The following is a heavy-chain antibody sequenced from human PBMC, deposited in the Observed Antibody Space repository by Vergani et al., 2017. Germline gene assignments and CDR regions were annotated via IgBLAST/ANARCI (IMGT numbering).Heavy chain of an antibody. CDR1: GFTFNQYG. D-gene: IGHD4-17*01. CDR2: TWYDGSNK. Sequence: QVQLVESGGGVVQPGRSLRLSCAASGFTFNQYGMHWVRQAPGKGLEWVAVTWYDGSNKYYADSVKGRFTISRDNSKNTLYLQMNSLRAEDTAVYYCARGASGDYVSSFDYWGQGTLVTVSS. J-gene: IGHJ4*02. V-gene: IGHV3-30*19. CDR3: ARGASGDYVSSFDY.